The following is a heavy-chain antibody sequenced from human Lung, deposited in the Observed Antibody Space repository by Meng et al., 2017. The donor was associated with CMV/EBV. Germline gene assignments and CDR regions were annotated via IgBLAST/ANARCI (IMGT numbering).Heavy chain of an antibody. Sequence: QVPLHAHGPVLVRPSGTPPLTCAVPGGSISSSNWWSWVRQPPGKGLEWIGEIYHSGSTNYNPSLKSRVTISVDKSKNQFSLKLSSVTAADTAVYYCASFPPPGKQWLVTDYWGQGTLVTVSS. CDR2: IYHSGST. V-gene: IGHV4-4*02. J-gene: IGHJ4*02. D-gene: IGHD6-19*01. CDR3: ASFPPPGKQWLVTDY. CDR1: GGSISSSNW.